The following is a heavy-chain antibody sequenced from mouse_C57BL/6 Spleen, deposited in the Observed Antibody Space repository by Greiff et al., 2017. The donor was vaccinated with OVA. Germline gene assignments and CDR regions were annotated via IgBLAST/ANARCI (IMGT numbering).Heavy chain of an antibody. Sequence: VQLQQPGAELVKPGASVKLSCKASGYTFTSYWMHWVKQRPGRGLEWIGRIDPNSGGTKYNEKFKSKATLTVDKPSSTAYMQRSSLTSEDSAVYYCARSDGSLYYYAMDYWGQGTSVTVSS. V-gene: IGHV1-72*01. CDR1: GYTFTSYW. CDR2: IDPNSGGT. CDR3: ARSDGSLYYYAMDY. D-gene: IGHD2-3*01. J-gene: IGHJ4*01.